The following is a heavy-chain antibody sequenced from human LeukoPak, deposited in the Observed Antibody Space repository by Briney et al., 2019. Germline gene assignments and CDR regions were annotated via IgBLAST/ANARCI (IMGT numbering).Heavy chain of an antibody. CDR2: IYTSGST. Sequence: SETLSLTCTVSRGSISNYYWSWIRQPPGKGLEWIGRIYTSGSTNYNPSLKSRVTMSVDTSKNQFSLKLSSVTAADTAVYYCARGGIVVANWFDPWGQGTLVTVSS. V-gene: IGHV4-4*07. CDR1: RGSISNYY. J-gene: IGHJ5*02. CDR3: ARGGIVVANWFDP. D-gene: IGHD2-2*01.